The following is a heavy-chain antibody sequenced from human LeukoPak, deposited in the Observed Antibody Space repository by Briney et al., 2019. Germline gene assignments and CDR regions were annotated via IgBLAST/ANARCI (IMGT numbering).Heavy chain of an antibody. CDR2: IIPIFGTA. D-gene: IGHD3-22*01. CDR3: ASTDYYDSRDYGGSFAI. V-gene: IGHV1-69*13. J-gene: IGHJ3*02. Sequence: ASVKVSCKASGGTFSSYAISWVRQAPGQGLEWMGGIIPIFGTANYAQKFQGRVTITADESTSTVYMELSSLRSEDTAVYFCASTDYYDSRDYGGSFAIWGQGTMVTVSS. CDR1: GGTFSSYA.